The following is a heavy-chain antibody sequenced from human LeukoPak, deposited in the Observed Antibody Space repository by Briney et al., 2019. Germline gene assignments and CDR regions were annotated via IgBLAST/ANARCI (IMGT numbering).Heavy chain of an antibody. V-gene: IGHV3-23*01. J-gene: IGHJ4*02. CDR3: ARDSIVGATHGY. CDR2: ISGTGGST. CDR1: GFTFSSYA. Sequence: AGGSLRLSCAASGFTFSSYAMSWVRQAPGKGLEWVSAISGTGGSTYYADSVKGRFTISRDNSKNTLYLQMNSLRAEDTAVYYCARDSIVGATHGYWGQGTLVTVSS. D-gene: IGHD1-26*01.